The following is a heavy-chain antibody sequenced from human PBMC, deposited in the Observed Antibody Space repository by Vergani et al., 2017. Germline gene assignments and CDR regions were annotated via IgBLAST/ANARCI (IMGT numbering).Heavy chain of an antibody. J-gene: IGHJ4*02. D-gene: IGHD6-13*01. CDR1: GVSITTYY. Sequence: QVRLQESGPGLVKPSETLSLICTVSGVSITTYYWSWVRQPPGKGLEWLGYIYYSGSTTYNPSLKSRLTISVDTSKNQFSLRLSSVTAADTALYYCAGGSSSWQRADYWGQGTLVTVSS. V-gene: IGHV4-59*01. CDR2: IYYSGST. CDR3: AGGSSSWQRADY.